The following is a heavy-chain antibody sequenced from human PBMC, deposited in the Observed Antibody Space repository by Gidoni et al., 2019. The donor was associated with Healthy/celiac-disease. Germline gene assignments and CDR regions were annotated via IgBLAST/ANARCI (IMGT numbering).Heavy chain of an antibody. J-gene: IGHJ5*02. Sequence: EVQLVQSGAEVKKPGESLRISCKGSGYSFTSYWISWVRQMPGKGLEWVGRIDPSDSYTNYSPSFQGHVTISADKSISTAYLQWSSLKASDTAMYYCATRTTDHGEFDPWGQGTLVTVSS. CDR1: GYSFTSYW. CDR3: ATRTTDHGEFDP. D-gene: IGHD1-7*01. CDR2: IDPSDSYT. V-gene: IGHV5-10-1*03.